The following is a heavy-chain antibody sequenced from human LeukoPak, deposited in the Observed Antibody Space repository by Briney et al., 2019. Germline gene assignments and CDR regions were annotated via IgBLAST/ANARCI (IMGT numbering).Heavy chain of an antibody. D-gene: IGHD3-22*01. Sequence: SETLSLTCTVSDGSISSSSYYWGWLRQPPGKGLEWIGSMYYSGSTYYNPALKSRVTISVDTSKNQFSLKLSSVTVADPAVYYCARHEYCHDSIGNEWRASAFDNWGPGTPVTVSS. CDR2: MYYSGST. J-gene: IGHJ4*02. V-gene: IGHV4-39*01. CDR3: ARHEYCHDSIGNEWRASAFDN. CDR1: DGSISSSSYY.